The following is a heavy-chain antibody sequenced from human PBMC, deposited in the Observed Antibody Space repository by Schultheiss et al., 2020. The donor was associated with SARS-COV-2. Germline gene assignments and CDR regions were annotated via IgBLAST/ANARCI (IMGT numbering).Heavy chain of an antibody. D-gene: IGHD5-12*01. J-gene: IGHJ4*02. CDR2: ISGSGGST. Sequence: GGSLRLSCAASGFTFGIYALTWVRQPPGKGLEWVSAISGSGGSTYYADSVKGRFTISRDNSKNTLYLQMNSLRAEDTAVYYCGRSGTGGYLNPIHSWGQGTLVTVSS. CDR3: GRSGTGGYLNPIHS. V-gene: IGHV3-23*01. CDR1: GFTFGIYA.